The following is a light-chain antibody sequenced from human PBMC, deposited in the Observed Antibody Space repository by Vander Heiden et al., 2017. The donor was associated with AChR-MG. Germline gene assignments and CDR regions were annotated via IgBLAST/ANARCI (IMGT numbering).Light chain of an antibody. CDR3: AAWDDTLSGPV. CDR1: SSNIGSHY. J-gene: IGLJ3*02. Sequence: QSVLTQPPSMSGPPGQRVTISCSGSSSNIGSHYVSWYQHVPGAAPKLLVYRNTQRPSGVPDRFSGSKSGTSASLAISGLRSEDEANFYCAAWDDTLSGPVFGGGTNVAVL. V-gene: IGLV1-47*01. CDR2: RNT.